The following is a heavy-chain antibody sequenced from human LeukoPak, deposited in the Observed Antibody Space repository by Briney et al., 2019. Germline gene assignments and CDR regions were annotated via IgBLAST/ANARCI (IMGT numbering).Heavy chain of an antibody. CDR2: IRGNGGNT. CDR3: AKAYGDYVVASFDI. Sequence: QPGGSLRLSCAASGFTFSSYAMSWVRQAPGKGLEWVSLIRGNGGNTYYADSVKGRFTISRDNSKNTLYLQMNSLRAEDTAVYYCAKAYGDYVVASFDIWGQGTMVTVSS. D-gene: IGHD4-17*01. V-gene: IGHV3-23*01. CDR1: GFTFSSYA. J-gene: IGHJ3*02.